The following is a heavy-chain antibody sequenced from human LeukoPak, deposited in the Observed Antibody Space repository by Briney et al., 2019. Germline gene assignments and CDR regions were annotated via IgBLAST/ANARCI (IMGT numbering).Heavy chain of an antibody. D-gene: IGHD6-19*01. Sequence: ASVKVSCKASGYTFTGYYMHWVRQAPGQGLEWMGWINPNSGGTNYAQKLQGRVTMTTDTSTSTAYMELRSLRSDDTAVYYCARIHSSGWFNPHFLYYYYYGMDVWGQGTTVTVSS. J-gene: IGHJ6*02. V-gene: IGHV1-2*02. CDR2: INPNSGGT. CDR3: ARIHSSGWFNPHFLYYYYYGMDV. CDR1: GYTFTGYY.